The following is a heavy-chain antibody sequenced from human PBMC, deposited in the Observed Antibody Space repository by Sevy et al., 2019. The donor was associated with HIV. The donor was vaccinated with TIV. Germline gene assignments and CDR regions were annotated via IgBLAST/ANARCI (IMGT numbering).Heavy chain of an antibody. D-gene: IGHD5-18*01. CDR1: GFSFSDYY. V-gene: IGHV3-11*06. CDR3: ARVRYNYGQKYFDY. CDR2: ISTRSGFK. J-gene: IGHJ4*02. Sequence: GGSLRLSCTASGFSFSDYYMSWIRQAPGKGLEWISYISTRSGFKDYEDSVKGRFTISRDNAKNSLYLQMNSLRAEDTAVYFCARVRYNYGQKYFDYWGQGTLVTVSS.